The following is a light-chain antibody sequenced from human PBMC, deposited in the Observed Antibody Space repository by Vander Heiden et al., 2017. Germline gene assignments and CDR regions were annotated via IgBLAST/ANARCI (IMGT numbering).Light chain of an antibody. V-gene: IGKV3-15*01. Sequence: IVMTQSAATPSVSPGERATLSCRASQSVSSNLAWYQQKPGQAPRLLTYGASTRATGIPARFSGSGSGTEFTLTISSLQSEDFAVYYCQQYNNWPRTFGQGTKVEIK. CDR3: QQYNNWPRT. J-gene: IGKJ1*01. CDR2: GAS. CDR1: QSVSSN.